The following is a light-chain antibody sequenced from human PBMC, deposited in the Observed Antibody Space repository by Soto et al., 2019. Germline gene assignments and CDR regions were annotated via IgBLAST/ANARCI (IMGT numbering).Light chain of an antibody. Sequence: LLTQSPATLSLSPGERATLSCRASQTVNTYLAWYQQKPGHTPRLLIYDASTRATGIPARFSGSGSGTDFTLTISSLEPEDFAVYCCQQRGNSPETFGQGTKVEI. CDR3: QQRGNSPET. CDR2: DAS. CDR1: QTVNTY. J-gene: IGKJ1*01. V-gene: IGKV3-11*01.